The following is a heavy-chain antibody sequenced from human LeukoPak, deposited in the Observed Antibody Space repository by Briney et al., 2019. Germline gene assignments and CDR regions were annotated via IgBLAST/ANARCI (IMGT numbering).Heavy chain of an antibody. V-gene: IGHV3-7*01. CDR2: IKQDGSEK. J-gene: IGHJ4*02. CDR3: ARDKVVGATFLDY. CDR1: GFTFSSYA. Sequence: GGSLRLSCAASGFTFSSYAISWVRQSPGKGLEWVANIKQDGSEKYYVDSVKGRFTISRDNAQNSLYLQMNSLRVEDTAVYYCARDKVVGATFLDYWGQGTLVTVSS. D-gene: IGHD1-26*01.